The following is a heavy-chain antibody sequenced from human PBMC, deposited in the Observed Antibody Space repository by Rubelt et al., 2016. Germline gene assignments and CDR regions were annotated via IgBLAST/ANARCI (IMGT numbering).Heavy chain of an antibody. Sequence: QVQLVQSGAEVKKPGASVKVSCKASGYTFTSYGISWVRQAPGQGLEWMGWISAYNGNKNYAQKRQGRGTMTTDTSTSTAYMELRSLRSDDTAVYYCARDPLPVRGVIMTPTHWGQGTLVTVSS. D-gene: IGHD3-10*01. V-gene: IGHV1-18*01. CDR2: ISAYNGNK. CDR3: ARDPLPVRGVIMTPTH. CDR1: GYTFTSYG. J-gene: IGHJ4*02.